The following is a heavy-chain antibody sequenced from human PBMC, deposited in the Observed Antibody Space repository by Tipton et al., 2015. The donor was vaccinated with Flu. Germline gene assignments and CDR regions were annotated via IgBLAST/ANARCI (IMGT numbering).Heavy chain of an antibody. V-gene: IGHV1-69*01. CDR1: GGTFSSYA. CDR2: IIPIFGTA. J-gene: IGHJ4*02. CDR3: ASTLRYYYDSSGYEGDY. D-gene: IGHD3-22*01. Sequence: QLVQSGAEVKKPGSSVKVPCKASGGTFSSYAISWVRQAPGQGLEWMGGIIPIFGTANYAQKFQGRVTITADESTSTAYMELSSLRSEDTAVYYCASTLRYYYDSSGYEGDYWGQGILVTVSS.